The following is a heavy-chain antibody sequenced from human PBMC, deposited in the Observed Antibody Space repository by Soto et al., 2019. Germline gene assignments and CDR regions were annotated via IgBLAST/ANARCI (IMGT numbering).Heavy chain of an antibody. CDR2: VSHSGTA. Sequence: QVRLQQWGAGLLKPSETLSLTCAVYGASFTGYYWTWLRQSPGKGLEWIGEVSHSGTAKYNPSLKSRVTISLDTSKSQFSLELTSVTAADTAVYYCARYGGTAIWYVDIWGRGTSVSVSS. CDR1: GASFTGYY. J-gene: IGHJ2*01. V-gene: IGHV4-34*01. CDR3: ARYGGTAIWYVDI. D-gene: IGHD2-15*01.